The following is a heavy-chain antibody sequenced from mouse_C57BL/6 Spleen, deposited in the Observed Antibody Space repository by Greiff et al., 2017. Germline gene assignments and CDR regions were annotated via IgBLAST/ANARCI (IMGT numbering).Heavy chain of an antibody. CDR2: IDPEDGDT. CDR1: GFNIKDYY. CDR3: TGYYGSKYYFDY. D-gene: IGHD1-1*01. Sequence: EVQLQQSGAELVRPGASVKLSCTASGFNIKDYYMHWVKQRPEQGLEWIGRIDPEDGDTEYAPKFQGKATMTADTSSNTAYLQLSSLTSEDTAVYYRTGYYGSKYYFDYWGQGTTRTVSS. J-gene: IGHJ2*01. V-gene: IGHV14-1*01.